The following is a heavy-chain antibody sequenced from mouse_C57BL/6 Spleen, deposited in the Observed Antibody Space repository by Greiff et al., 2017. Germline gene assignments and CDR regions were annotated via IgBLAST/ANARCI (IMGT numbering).Heavy chain of an antibody. D-gene: IGHD4-1*01. Sequence: EVHLVESGGGFVKPGGSLKLSCAASGFTFSDYGMHWVRQAPEKGLEWVAYISRGSSTIYYADTVQGRFTISRDNAKNTQFLQLTSLRSEDTAMYYCARNWDWYFDVWGTGTTVTVSS. CDR2: ISRGSSTI. V-gene: IGHV5-17*01. CDR1: GFTFSDYG. CDR3: ARNWDWYFDV. J-gene: IGHJ1*03.